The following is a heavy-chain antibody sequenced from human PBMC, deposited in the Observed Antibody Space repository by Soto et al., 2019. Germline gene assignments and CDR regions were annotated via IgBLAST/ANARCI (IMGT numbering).Heavy chain of an antibody. CDR2: ISPDGRNE. V-gene: IGHV3-30*04. D-gene: IGHD2-2*01. CDR1: GFTFNYYA. Sequence: QVQLVESGGGVVQPGRSLRLSCAASGFTFNYYAMHWVRQAPGKGLEWVAVISPDGRNEFSVDSVKGRFTISRDNSKNTLYLQMSSLRAEDTAVYYCARDVISACGSSTSCHRWAYNSFDPWGQGTLVTVSS. CDR3: ARDVISACGSSTSCHRWAYNSFDP. J-gene: IGHJ5*02.